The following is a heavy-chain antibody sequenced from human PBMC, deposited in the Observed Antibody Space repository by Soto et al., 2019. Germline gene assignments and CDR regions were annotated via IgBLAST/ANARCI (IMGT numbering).Heavy chain of an antibody. J-gene: IGHJ4*02. CDR3: AADPYCGGDCYFDY. CDR2: IAVGSGNT. V-gene: IGHV1-58*01. D-gene: IGHD2-21*02. Sequence: ASVKVSCKASGFTFFTSAVQWVRQARGQRLEWIGWIAVGSGNTNYAQKFQERVTITRDMSTNTAYMELSSLRSEDTALYYCAADPYCGGDCYFDYWGQGMMVTVSS. CDR1: GFTFFTSA.